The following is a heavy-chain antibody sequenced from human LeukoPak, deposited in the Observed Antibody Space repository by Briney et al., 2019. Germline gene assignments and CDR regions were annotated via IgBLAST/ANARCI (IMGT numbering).Heavy chain of an antibody. CDR1: GFIFSSYS. V-gene: IGHV3-21*04. Sequence: GGSLRLSCAASGFIFSSYSMKWVRQAPGKGLEWVSAISGNSDYIFYADSVRGRFTISRDNSKNTLYLQMNSLRAEDTAVYYCAKDLFRFLEWLLFDYWGQGTLVTVSS. D-gene: IGHD3-3*01. J-gene: IGHJ4*02. CDR3: AKDLFRFLEWLLFDY. CDR2: ISGNSDYI.